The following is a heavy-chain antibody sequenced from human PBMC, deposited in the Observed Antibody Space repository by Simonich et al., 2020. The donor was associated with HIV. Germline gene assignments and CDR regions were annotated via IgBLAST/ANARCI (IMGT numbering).Heavy chain of an antibody. J-gene: IGHJ4*02. V-gene: IGHV4-34*01. CDR3: ARGFYQRLYYFDY. Sequence: QVQLQQWGVGLLKPSETLSLTCAVYGGSFSGYYWSWIRQPPGKGLEWIGEINHSGSTNYNPSLKSRVTISVDTSKNQFSLKLSSVTAADTAVYYCARGFYQRLYYFDYWGQGTLVTVSS. D-gene: IGHD2-2*01. CDR1: GGSFSGYY. CDR2: INHSGST.